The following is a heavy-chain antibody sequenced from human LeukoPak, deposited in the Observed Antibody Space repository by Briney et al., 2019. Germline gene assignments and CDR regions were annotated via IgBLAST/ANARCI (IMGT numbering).Heavy chain of an antibody. Sequence: ASVKVSCKASGYTFTGYYMQWVRQAPGQGLEWMGWINPNSGGTKYAQKFQGRVTMTRDTSISTADMELSRLISDDTAVYYCAREWLVRYYYYRMDVWGQGPTVRVSS. J-gene: IGHJ6*01. V-gene: IGHV1-2*02. CDR3: AREWLVRYYYYRMDV. D-gene: IGHD6-19*01. CDR2: INPNSGGT. CDR1: GYTFTGYY.